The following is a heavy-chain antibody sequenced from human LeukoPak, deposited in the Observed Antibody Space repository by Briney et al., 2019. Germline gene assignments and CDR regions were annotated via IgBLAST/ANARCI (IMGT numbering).Heavy chain of an antibody. V-gene: IGHV2-5*01. D-gene: IGHD3-10*01. CDR2: IYWNDDK. J-gene: IGHJ4*02. Sequence: ESGPTLVKPAQTLTLTCTFTGFALRTRGEGVGWIRQTPTKAVEWLPLIYWNDDKRYSPSLKSRLTITKDTSKNQVVLTMTSMDPVDTATYYCAHRLKHYDGSGLFDYWGQGTLVTVSS. CDR1: GFALRTRGEG. CDR3: AHRLKHYDGSGLFDY.